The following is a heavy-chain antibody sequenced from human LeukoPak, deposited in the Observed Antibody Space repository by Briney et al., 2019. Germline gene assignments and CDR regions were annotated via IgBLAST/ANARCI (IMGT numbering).Heavy chain of an antibody. CDR1: GFTVSSNY. CDR2: IYSGGST. J-gene: IGHJ4*02. D-gene: IGHD5-24*01. CDR3: ASRDGYNYVRDY. V-gene: IGHV3-53*01. Sequence: GGSLRLSCAASGFTVSSNYMSWVRQAPGKGLDWVSVIYSGGSTYYADSVKGRFTISRDNSKNTLYLQMNSLRAEDTAVYYCASRDGYNYVRDYWGQGTLVTVSS.